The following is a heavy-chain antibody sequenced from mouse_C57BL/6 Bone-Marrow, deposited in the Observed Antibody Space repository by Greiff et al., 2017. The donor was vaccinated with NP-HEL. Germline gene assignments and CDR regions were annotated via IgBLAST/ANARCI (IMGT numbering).Heavy chain of an antibody. CDR1: GYTFTSYW. D-gene: IGHD2-3*01. CDR3: ASYDDLY. Sequence: QVQLQQSGADLAKPGASVKLSCKASGYTFTSYWMHWVKQRPGQGLEWIGYLNPSSGYTKYNQKVKGKGTLTADKASITAYMQLSSLTYEDSAVYYYASYDDLYWGQGTTLTVSS. V-gene: IGHV1-7*01. CDR2: LNPSSGYT. J-gene: IGHJ2*01.